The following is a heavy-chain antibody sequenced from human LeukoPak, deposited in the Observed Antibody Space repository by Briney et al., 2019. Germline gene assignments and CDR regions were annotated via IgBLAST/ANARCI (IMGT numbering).Heavy chain of an antibody. V-gene: IGHV3-15*01. J-gene: IGHJ6*02. CDR1: GFTFSNAW. CDR3: TRARAAGIEVADGNYYNYVRDV. CDR2: IKSKTDGGTT. Sequence: GGSLRLSCAASGFTFSNAWMSWVRQAPGKGLEWVGRIKSKTDGGTTDYAAPVKGRFTISRDDSKNTLYLQMNSLKTEDTAVYFCTRARAAGIEVADGNYYNYVRDVWAQGTTATAS. D-gene: IGHD6-19*01.